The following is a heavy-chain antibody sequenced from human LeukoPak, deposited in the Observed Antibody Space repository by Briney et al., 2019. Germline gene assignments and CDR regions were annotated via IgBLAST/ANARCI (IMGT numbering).Heavy chain of an antibody. CDR1: GFTFSSYA. J-gene: IGHJ4*02. Sequence: GGSLRLSCVASGFTFSSYAIHWVRQAPGKGLECVSTISSNGGTTNYANSVKGRFTISRDNSKNTLYLQMNSLRAEDTAVYYCARDRHYYDSSGYYYVDYWGQGTLVTVSS. D-gene: IGHD3-22*01. CDR3: ARDRHYYDSSGYYYVDY. V-gene: IGHV3-64*01. CDR2: ISSNGGTT.